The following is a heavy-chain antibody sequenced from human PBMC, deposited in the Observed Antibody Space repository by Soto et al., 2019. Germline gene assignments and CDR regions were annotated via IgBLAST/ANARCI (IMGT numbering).Heavy chain of an antibody. J-gene: IGHJ1*01. CDR1: GGTFSSYS. D-gene: IGHD6-25*01. CDR3: ARNVRGDGYTGNSQD. CDR2: IIPVFGTA. Sequence: SVKVSCKASGGTFSSYSISGVRQAPGRGLEWMGGIIPVFGTADYAQTFRGRVTTTADESTTTAYMELRSLRSEDTAVYYCARNVRGDGYTGNSQDWGQGTLVTVSS. V-gene: IGHV1-69*13.